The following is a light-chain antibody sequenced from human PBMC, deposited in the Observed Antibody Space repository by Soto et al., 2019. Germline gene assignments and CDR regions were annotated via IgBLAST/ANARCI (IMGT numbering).Light chain of an antibody. Sequence: QSVLTQPASVSGSPGQSIAISCTGTSSDVGGYNSVSWYQQHPGKAPKLMIYNVSNRPSGVSDLFSGSKSGNTASLTISGLQAEDEADYYCSSYTSSYTYIFGTGTKVTVL. CDR1: SSDVGGYNS. CDR3: SSYTSSYTYI. CDR2: NVS. V-gene: IGLV2-14*03. J-gene: IGLJ1*01.